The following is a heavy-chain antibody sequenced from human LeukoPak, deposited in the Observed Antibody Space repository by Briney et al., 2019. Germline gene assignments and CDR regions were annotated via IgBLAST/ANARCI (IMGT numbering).Heavy chain of an antibody. CDR2: ISSSSTI. CDR1: GFTFSSYS. D-gene: IGHD3-10*01. V-gene: IGHV3-48*01. CDR3: ARGGNSLDY. J-gene: IGHJ4*02. Sequence: PGGSLRLSCAASGFTFSSYSMNWVRQAPGKGLEWVSYISSSSTIYYADSVKGRFTISRDNAKNSLYLQMNSLRLEDTAVYYCARGGNSLDYWGQGTLVTVPS.